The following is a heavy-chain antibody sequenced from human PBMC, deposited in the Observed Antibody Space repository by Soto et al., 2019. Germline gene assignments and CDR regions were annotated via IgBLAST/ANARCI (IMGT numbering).Heavy chain of an antibody. CDR3: ARDRPYCSGGSCYVGWFDS. Sequence: SETLSLTCIVSGGSLSSGSYYWNWIRQHPGKGLEWIGCIYYSGTTYYNPSLKSRVTISVDTSKNQFSLSLSSVTAADTALYYCARDRPYCSGGSCYVGWFDSWGQGTLVTVSS. D-gene: IGHD2-15*01. J-gene: IGHJ5*01. V-gene: IGHV4-31*03. CDR1: GGSLSSGSYY. CDR2: IYYSGTT.